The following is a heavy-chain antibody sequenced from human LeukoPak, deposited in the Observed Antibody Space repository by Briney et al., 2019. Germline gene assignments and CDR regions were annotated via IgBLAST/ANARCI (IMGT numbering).Heavy chain of an antibody. J-gene: IGHJ4*02. CDR2: IIPILGSA. D-gene: IGHD3-10*01. V-gene: IGHV1-69*05. CDR3: ARGERAIPIYY. CDR1: GGSFSNYA. Sequence: SVKVSCKASGGSFSNYAISWVRQAPGQGPEWMGGIIPILGSATYAQHFQGRVTITMDESTTTAYMELSSLRPGDTAVFYCARGERAIPIYYWGQGTLVTVSS.